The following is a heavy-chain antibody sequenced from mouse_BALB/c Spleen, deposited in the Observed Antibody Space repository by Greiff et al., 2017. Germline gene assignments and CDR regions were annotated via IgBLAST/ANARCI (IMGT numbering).Heavy chain of an antibody. V-gene: IGHV2-9*02. D-gene: IGHD1-1*01. J-gene: IGHJ1*01. CDR3: ARGPTTVGYFDV. Sequence: VHLVESGPGLVAPSQSLSITCTVSGFSLTSYGVHWVRQPPGKGLEWLGVIWAGGSTNYNSALMSRLSIIKDNSKSQVFLKMNSLQTDDTAMYYCARGPTTVGYFDVWGAGTTVTVSA. CDR1: GFSLTSYG. CDR2: IWAGGST.